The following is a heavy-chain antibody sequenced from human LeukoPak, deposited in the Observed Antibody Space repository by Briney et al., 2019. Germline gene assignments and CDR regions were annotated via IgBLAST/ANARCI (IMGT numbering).Heavy chain of an antibody. D-gene: IGHD4-17*01. CDR3: ARNDYGTYYFDY. CDR1: GFRFSDYA. Sequence: GGSLRLSCAASGFRFSDYAVHWIRPAPGKGLEWVANISKDGYNTDYADSVKGRFTISRDNSKNTLYLQMNSLRVEDTALYCCARNDYGTYYFDYWGQGTLVTVSS. J-gene: IGHJ4*02. V-gene: IGHV3-30-3*01. CDR2: ISKDGYNT.